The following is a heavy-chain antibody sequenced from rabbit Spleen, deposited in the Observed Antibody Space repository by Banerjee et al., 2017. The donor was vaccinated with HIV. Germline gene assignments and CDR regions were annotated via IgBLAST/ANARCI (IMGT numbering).Heavy chain of an antibody. D-gene: IGHD4-1*01. V-gene: IGHV1S40*01. Sequence: QSLEESGGGLVQPEGSLTLTCTASGFSFSSSDYMCWVRQAPGKGLEWISCIAGSSSGFTYSATWAKGRFTCSKTSSTTVTLQMTSLTAADTATYFCARDLAGVIGWNFGWWGQGTLVTVS. CDR3: ARDLAGVIGWNFGW. J-gene: IGHJ3*01. CDR2: IAGSSSGFT. CDR1: GFSFSSSDY.